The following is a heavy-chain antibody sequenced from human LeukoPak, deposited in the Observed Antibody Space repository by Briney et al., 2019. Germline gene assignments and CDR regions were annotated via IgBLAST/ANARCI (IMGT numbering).Heavy chain of an antibody. J-gene: IGHJ5*02. V-gene: IGHV4-39*01. CDR3: ASHSSGWSASWFDP. CDR2: IYYSGST. D-gene: IGHD6-19*01. CDR1: GGSISSSSYY. Sequence: SETLSLTCTVSGGSISSSSYYWGWTRQPPGKGLEWIGSIYYSGSTYYNPSLKSRVTISVDTSKNQFSLKLSSVTAADTAVYYCASHSSGWSASWFDPWGQGTLVTVSS.